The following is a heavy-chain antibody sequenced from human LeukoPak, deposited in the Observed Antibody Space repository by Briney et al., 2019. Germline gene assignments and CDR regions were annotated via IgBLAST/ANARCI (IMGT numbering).Heavy chain of an antibody. Sequence: GGSLRLSCAASGFTFSSYAMSWVRQAPGKGLEWVSAISGSGGSTYHADSVKGRFTISRDNSKNTLYLQMNSLRAEDTAVYYCAKGGDIVVVPADLYYFDYWGQGTLVTVSS. CDR2: ISGSGGST. CDR3: AKGGDIVVVPADLYYFDY. D-gene: IGHD2-2*01. V-gene: IGHV3-23*01. CDR1: GFTFSSYA. J-gene: IGHJ4*02.